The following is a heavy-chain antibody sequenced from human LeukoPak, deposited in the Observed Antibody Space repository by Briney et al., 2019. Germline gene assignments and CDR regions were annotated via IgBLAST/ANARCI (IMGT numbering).Heavy chain of an antibody. D-gene: IGHD1-20*01. CDR2: INHSGST. J-gene: IGHJ3*01. CDR1: GGSFSGYY. CDR3: ARDPGDMYNWADAFDV. V-gene: IGHV4-34*01. Sequence: SETLSLTCAVYGGSFSGYYWSWIRQPPGKGLEWIGEINHSGSTNYNPSLKSRVTISVDTSKNQFSLKLSSVTAADTALYYCARDPGDMYNWADAFDVWGQGTMVTVSS.